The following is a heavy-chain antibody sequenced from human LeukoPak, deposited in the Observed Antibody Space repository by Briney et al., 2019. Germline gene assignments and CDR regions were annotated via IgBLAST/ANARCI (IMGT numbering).Heavy chain of an antibody. Sequence: SETLSLTCTVSGGSISSYYWSWIRQPPGKGLEWIGYISYSGSPNYNPSLKSRVTISVDTSKNQFSLKLSSVTAADTAVYYCASGDNWNRGWFDPWGQGTLVTVSS. D-gene: IGHD1/OR15-1a*01. V-gene: IGHV4-59*01. CDR2: ISYSGSP. CDR1: GGSISSYY. J-gene: IGHJ5*02. CDR3: ASGDNWNRGWFDP.